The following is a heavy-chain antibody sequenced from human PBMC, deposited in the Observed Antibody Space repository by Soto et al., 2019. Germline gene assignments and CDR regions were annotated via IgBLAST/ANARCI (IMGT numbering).Heavy chain of an antibody. J-gene: IGHJ1*01. CDR1: GDSVYSSSAA. Sequence: PSQTLSLTCASSGDSVYSSSAAWNWIRQSPSRGLEWLGRTFYRSKWFYDYARSVQSRIVINPDTSKNQFSLLLNSVTPEDTAVYYCARDDSQVAEHSQQWAQGTLVPVSS. CDR2: TFYRSKWFY. V-gene: IGHV6-1*01. D-gene: IGHD2-21*02. CDR3: ARDDSQVAEHSQQ.